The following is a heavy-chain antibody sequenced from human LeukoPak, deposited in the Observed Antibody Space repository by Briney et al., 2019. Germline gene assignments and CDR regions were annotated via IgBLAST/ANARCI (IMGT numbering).Heavy chain of an antibody. CDR2: ISSSGSML. CDR1: GFTFTDYY. Sequence: NAGGSLRLSCTVSGFTFTDYYMSWVRQAPGKGLEWVSYISSSGSMLHYADSVEGRFTISRDNAKNSLYLQMSSLRAEDTAVYYCARGIDSGGYFFDYWGQGTLVTVSS. D-gene: IGHD3-10*01. CDR3: ARGIDSGGYFFDY. V-gene: IGHV3-11*04. J-gene: IGHJ4*02.